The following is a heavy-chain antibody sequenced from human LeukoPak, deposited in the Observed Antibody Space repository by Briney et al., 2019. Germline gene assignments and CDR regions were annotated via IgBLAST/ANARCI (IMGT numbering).Heavy chain of an antibody. CDR1: GASITSSGYY. J-gene: IGHJ5*02. Sequence: SQSLSLARTLSGASITSSGYYWTCIRQHPGKGLEWIGYMYDSGSSSYHPSLKSRHTITLETSNYEFSVQLSSVTAADTAVYYCAIGGTIFGVANWFDPWGQGTLVTVSS. CDR2: MYDSGSS. D-gene: IGHD3-3*02. V-gene: IGHV4-31*03. CDR3: AIGGTIFGVANWFDP.